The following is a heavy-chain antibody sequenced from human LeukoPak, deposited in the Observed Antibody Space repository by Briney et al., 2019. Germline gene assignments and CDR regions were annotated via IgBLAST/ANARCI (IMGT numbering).Heavy chain of an antibody. Sequence: ASVKVSCKASGCTFSSYAISWVRQAPGQGLEWMGGIIPIFGTANYAQKFQGRVTITADKSTSTAYMELSSLRSEDTAVYYCARHPFYYDSSGYHYYFDYWGQGTLVTVSS. CDR1: GCTFSSYA. CDR3: ARHPFYYDSSGYHYYFDY. CDR2: IIPIFGTA. V-gene: IGHV1-69*06. J-gene: IGHJ4*02. D-gene: IGHD3-22*01.